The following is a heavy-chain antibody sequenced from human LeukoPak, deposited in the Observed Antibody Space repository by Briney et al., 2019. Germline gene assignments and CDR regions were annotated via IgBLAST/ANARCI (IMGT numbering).Heavy chain of an antibody. CDR2: ISSRTGDT. CDR3: AFNLAARPYNWFDP. CDR1: GYSFSTYG. D-gene: IGHD6-6*01. J-gene: IGHJ5*02. V-gene: IGHV1-18*04. Sequence: ASVKVSCKASGYSFSTYGIAWVRQAPGQGPEWGGWISSRTGDTKIAQKFQDRVSMTTDTTTKTAYMELRGLRSDDAAVYYCAFNLAARPYNWFDPWGQGTLVTVSS.